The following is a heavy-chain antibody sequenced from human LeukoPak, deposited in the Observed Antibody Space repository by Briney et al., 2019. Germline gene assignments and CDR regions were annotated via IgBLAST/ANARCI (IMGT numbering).Heavy chain of an antibody. Sequence: GGSLRLSCAASGFTFSSYGMHWVRQAPGMGLEWVAVISYDGSNKYYADSVKGRFTISRDNSKNTLYLQMNSLRAEDTAVYYCAKDQGTESSYYYGMDVWGKGTTVTVSS. J-gene: IGHJ6*04. CDR2: ISYDGSNK. D-gene: IGHD1-7*01. CDR1: GFTFSSYG. V-gene: IGHV3-30*18. CDR3: AKDQGTESSYYYGMDV.